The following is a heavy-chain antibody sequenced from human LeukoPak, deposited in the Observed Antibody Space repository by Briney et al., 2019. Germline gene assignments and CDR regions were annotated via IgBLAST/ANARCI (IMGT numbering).Heavy chain of an antibody. CDR1: GFTLSDHY. CDR3: ARDTDTALDV. Sequence: GGSLRLSCVASGFTLSDHYMDWVRQAPGKGLEWISRTKNRANSHITQYAASVNGRFIASRDDSKNSLFLQMNSLKAEDTAVYYCARDTDTALDVWGQGTTVTVSS. CDR2: TKNRANSHIT. J-gene: IGHJ6*02. V-gene: IGHV3-72*01.